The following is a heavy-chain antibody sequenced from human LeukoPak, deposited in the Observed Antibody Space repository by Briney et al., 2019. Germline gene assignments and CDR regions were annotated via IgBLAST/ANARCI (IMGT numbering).Heavy chain of an antibody. CDR1: GFTLSDHY. CDR3: ARDTDTALDV. Sequence: GGSLRLSCVASGFTLSDHYMDWVRQAPGKGLEWISRTKNRANSHITQYAASVNGRFIASRDDSKNSLFLQMNSLKAEDTAVYYCARDTDTALDVWGQGTTVTVSS. CDR2: TKNRANSHIT. J-gene: IGHJ6*02. V-gene: IGHV3-72*01.